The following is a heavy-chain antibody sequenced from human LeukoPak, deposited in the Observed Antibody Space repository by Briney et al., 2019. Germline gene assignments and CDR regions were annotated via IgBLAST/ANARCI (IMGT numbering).Heavy chain of an antibody. Sequence: GGSLRLSCAASEFTFSGYEMNWVRQAPEKGLEWVSYISSSGSTIYYADSVKGRFTISRDNAKNSLYLQMNSLRAEDTAVYYCASPLYYDTRGFYYQVFDWGQGTLVTVSS. V-gene: IGHV3-48*03. CDR3: ASPLYYDTRGFYYQVFD. CDR2: ISSSGSTI. J-gene: IGHJ4*02. CDR1: EFTFSGYE. D-gene: IGHD3-22*01.